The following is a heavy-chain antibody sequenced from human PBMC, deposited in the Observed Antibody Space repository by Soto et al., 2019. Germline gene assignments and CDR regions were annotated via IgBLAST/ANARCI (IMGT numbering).Heavy chain of an antibody. J-gene: IGHJ4*02. Sequence: QVLLVQSGAEVKKTGASVEVSCKASGYTFISYGIIWVRQAPGQGLEWMGWISAYNGKTNYAQKFQGRVTMTTDTAQSNAHMELRSLIADDTAVYYCARAGFSTSWRGILATGGQCVEIDYWGQGNMVTVYS. V-gene: IGHV1-18*01. CDR3: ARAGFSTSWRGILATGGQCVEIDY. CDR2: ISAYNGKT. D-gene: IGHD6-13*01. CDR1: GYTFISYG.